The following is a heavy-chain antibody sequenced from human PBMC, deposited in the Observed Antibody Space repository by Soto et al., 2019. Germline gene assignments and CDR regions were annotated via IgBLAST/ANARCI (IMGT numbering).Heavy chain of an antibody. D-gene: IGHD3-3*01. CDR1: PDSLSRYF. V-gene: IGHV4-4*07. Sequence: SETLSLTCTPSPDSLSRYFWRWIRQPAGKGLEWIGRIYASGNTNYNPSFKSRVTISVDTSNNQSSLKMRSVTAADTAVYYCAREADAPFGVVILQYGMEVWGQGTTVTVS. J-gene: IGHJ6*02. CDR2: IYASGNT. CDR3: AREADAPFGVVILQYGMEV.